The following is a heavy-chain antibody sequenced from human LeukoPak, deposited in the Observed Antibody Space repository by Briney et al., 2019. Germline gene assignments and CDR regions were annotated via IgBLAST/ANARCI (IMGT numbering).Heavy chain of an antibody. CDR1: GGSISSGGYY. Sequence: PSQTLSLTCTVSGGSISSGGYYWSWLRQHPGKGLEWIGYIYYSGSTYYNPSLKSRVTISVDTSKNQFSLKLSSVTAADTAVYYCARASYYDSSGLTDPYYFDYWGQGTLVTVSS. CDR3: ARASYYDSSGLTDPYYFDY. CDR2: IYYSGST. J-gene: IGHJ4*02. D-gene: IGHD3-22*01. V-gene: IGHV4-31*03.